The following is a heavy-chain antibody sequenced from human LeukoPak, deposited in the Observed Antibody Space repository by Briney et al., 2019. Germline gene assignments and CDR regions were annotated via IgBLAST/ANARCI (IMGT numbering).Heavy chain of an antibody. V-gene: IGHV1-69*06. Sequence: SVRVSCKASGYTFTGYYLHWVRQAPGQGLEWMGGIIPIFGTANYAQKFQGRVTITADKSTSTAYMELSSLRSEDTAVYYCAGGSLGGYGLYYFDYWGQGTLVTVSS. CDR2: IIPIFGTA. D-gene: IGHD5-18*01. J-gene: IGHJ4*02. CDR3: AGGSLGGYGLYYFDY. CDR1: GYTFTGYY.